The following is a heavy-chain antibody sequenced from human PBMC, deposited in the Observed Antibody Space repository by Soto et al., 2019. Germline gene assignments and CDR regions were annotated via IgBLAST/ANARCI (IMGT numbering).Heavy chain of an antibody. CDR1: GFTFSDYY. J-gene: IGHJ6*03. CDR2: ISSSGSTI. Sequence: QVQLVESGGGLVKPGGSLRLSCAASGFTFSDYYMSWIRQAPGKGLEWVSYISSSGSTIYYADSVKGRFTIYRDNAKNSLYLQMNSLRAEDTAVYYCASSYEADSVVPGPMDVWGKGTTVTVSS. V-gene: IGHV3-11*01. CDR3: ASSYEADSVVPGPMDV. D-gene: IGHD2-2*01.